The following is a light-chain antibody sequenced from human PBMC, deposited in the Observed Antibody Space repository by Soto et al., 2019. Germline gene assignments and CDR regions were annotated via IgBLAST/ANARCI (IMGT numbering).Light chain of an antibody. CDR1: QSVSSSY. CDR2: GAS. CDR3: QQYGSSPPIT. V-gene: IGKV3-20*01. J-gene: IGKJ5*01. Sequence: EIVLTQSPGTLSLSPGERATLSCMASQSVSSSYLAWYQQKPGQAPRLLIYGASSRATGIPDRFSGSGSGTDFTLTISRLEPEDFAVYYCQQYGSSPPITFGQGTRLEI.